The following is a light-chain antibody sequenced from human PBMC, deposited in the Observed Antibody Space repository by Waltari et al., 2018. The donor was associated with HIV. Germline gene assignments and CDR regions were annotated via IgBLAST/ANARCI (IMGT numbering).Light chain of an antibody. CDR2: NDD. CDR1: RSNIGRNT. Sequence: QSVLTHPPSASGLPGQRVTIPCSGTRSNIGRNTVTWSQKLPGTAPKLLIYNDDQRPSGVPERFSGSRSGTSAALAINGLQSEDEADYYCASWDDRLNGQGVFGGGTTLTVL. CDR3: ASWDDRLNGQGV. J-gene: IGLJ3*02. V-gene: IGLV1-44*01.